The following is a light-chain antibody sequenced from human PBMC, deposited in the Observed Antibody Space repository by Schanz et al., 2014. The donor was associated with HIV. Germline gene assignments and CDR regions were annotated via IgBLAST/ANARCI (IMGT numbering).Light chain of an antibody. CDR3: QQSGHSGGT. CDR2: GAS. Sequence: EIVLTQSPGTLSLSPGERATLSCRASQSVSSGYLAWYQQKPGQAPRLLMYGASTRVTGIPDRFSGGGSGTAFTLTISRLEPGDFCVYYCQQSGHSGGTFGGGTKVHMK. CDR1: QSVSSGY. V-gene: IGKV3-20*01. J-gene: IGKJ4*01.